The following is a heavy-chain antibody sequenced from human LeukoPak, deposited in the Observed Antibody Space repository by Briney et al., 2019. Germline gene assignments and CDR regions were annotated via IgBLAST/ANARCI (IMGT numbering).Heavy chain of an antibody. CDR3: ARAAFHYGVDY. V-gene: IGHV3-21*01. CDR2: ISSSSSYI. Sequence: GGSLRLSCAASGFTFSSYSMNWVRQAPGKGLEWVSSISSSSSYIYYADSVKGRFTISRDNAKNSLYLQMNSLRAEDTAVYYCARAAFHYGVDYWGQGTLVTVSS. CDR1: GFTFSSYS. D-gene: IGHD4-17*01. J-gene: IGHJ4*02.